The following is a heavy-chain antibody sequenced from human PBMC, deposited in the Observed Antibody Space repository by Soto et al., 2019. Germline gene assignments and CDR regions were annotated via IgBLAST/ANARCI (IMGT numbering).Heavy chain of an antibody. CDR3: ARRRYCCYDCYLKLYYVIDV. J-gene: IGHJ4*03. V-gene: IGHV1-69*08. CDR2: VIPVLTTT. D-gene: IGHD2-21*02. Sequence: QVQLVQSGAEVKKPGSSVRVSCRSSGDTFSSYIVNWLRLAPGRGLEWMGRVIPVLTTTDYAQNFRGRVTMRAGRSTITVYLDVSILRSDDTVVYYCARRRYCCYDCYLKLYYVIDVWGQGSLVTVAS. CDR1: GDTFSSYI.